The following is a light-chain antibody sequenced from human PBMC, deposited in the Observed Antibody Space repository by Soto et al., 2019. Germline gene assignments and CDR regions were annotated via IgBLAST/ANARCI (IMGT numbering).Light chain of an antibody. J-gene: IGLJ2*01. Sequence: QLVLTQSPSASASLGASVKLTCTLSSGHSSYAIAWHQQQTEKGPRYLMKLSSDGSHSKGDGIPDRFSGSSSGAERYLTISSIQSEDEAEYYCQTWDTGARVVFGGGTKLTVL. CDR1: SGHSSYA. CDR3: QTWDTGARVV. V-gene: IGLV4-69*01. CDR2: LSSDGSH.